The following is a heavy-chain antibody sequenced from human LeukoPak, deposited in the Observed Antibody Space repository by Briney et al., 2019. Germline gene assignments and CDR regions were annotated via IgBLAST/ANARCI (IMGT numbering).Heavy chain of an antibody. CDR3: ARDGFTGPVTAYLDY. D-gene: IGHD2-8*02. V-gene: IGHV3-74*01. Sequence: PGGSLRLSCAASGFTFNEYPMHWVRQAPGKGLVWVSRLAGDGSGTNYADPVRGRFTISRDNVKNTLYLQMSTLTAEDTAVYFCARDGFTGPVTAYLDYWSQGTLVTVSS. CDR1: GFTFNEYP. CDR2: LAGDGSGT. J-gene: IGHJ4*01.